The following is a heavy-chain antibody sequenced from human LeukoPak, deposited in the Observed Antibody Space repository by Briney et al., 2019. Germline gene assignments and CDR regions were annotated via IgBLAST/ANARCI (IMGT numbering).Heavy chain of an antibody. Sequence: GGSLRLSCAASGFTFSSYDMNWVRQAPGKGLEWVSSISSSSNYIHYADSVKGRFTISRDNAKNSLYLQMNGLRDEDTAVYYCARVRSGFYSDYWGQGTLVTVSS. CDR3: ARVRSGFYSDY. J-gene: IGHJ4*02. CDR1: GFTFSSYD. D-gene: IGHD3-22*01. CDR2: ISSSSNYI. V-gene: IGHV3-21*01.